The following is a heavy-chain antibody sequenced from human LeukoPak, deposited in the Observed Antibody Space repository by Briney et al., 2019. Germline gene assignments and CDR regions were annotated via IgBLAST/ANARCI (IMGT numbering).Heavy chain of an antibody. D-gene: IGHD2-2*01. CDR2: ISGSGGST. V-gene: IGHV3-23*01. CDR1: GFTFSSCA. Sequence: GGSLRVSCAASGFTFSSCALSWVRQAPEKGVEWVSAISGSGGSTYYADSVKGRFTISRDNSKNTLYLQMNSLRAEDTAVYYCAKDIPVVPVAVKGYYYYYYGMDVWGQGTTVTVSS. J-gene: IGHJ6*02. CDR3: AKDIPVVPVAVKGYYYYYYGMDV.